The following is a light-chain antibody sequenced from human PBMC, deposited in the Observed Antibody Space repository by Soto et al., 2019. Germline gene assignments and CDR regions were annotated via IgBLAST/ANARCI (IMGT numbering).Light chain of an antibody. CDR2: GAS. J-gene: IGKJ5*01. Sequence: EITLTQSTATLSLSAGERATLSCRASQSVSTFLGWYQQKPGQAPRLLIYGASSRATGIPDRFSGSGSGTDFTLTISRLEPEDFAVYYCQQYGSSPPNTFGQGTRLEIK. CDR1: QSVSTF. V-gene: IGKV3-20*01. CDR3: QQYGSSPPNT.